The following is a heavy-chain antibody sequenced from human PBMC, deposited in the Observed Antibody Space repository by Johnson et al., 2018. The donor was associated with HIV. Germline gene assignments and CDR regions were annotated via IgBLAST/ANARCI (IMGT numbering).Heavy chain of an antibody. D-gene: IGHD3-22*01. Sequence: QVQLVESGGGVVQPGRSLRLSCAASGFTFSASAMHWVRQAPGKGLEWVAVISYVGTNEDYAHSVKGRFTISRDNARSTLYLQMNSLRPEDTAVYYCARDQTYYYDTSGYQGAFDIWGQGTMVSVSS. J-gene: IGHJ3*02. CDR2: ISYVGTNE. CDR3: ARDQTYYYDTSGYQGAFDI. CDR1: GFTFSASA. V-gene: IGHV3-30*04.